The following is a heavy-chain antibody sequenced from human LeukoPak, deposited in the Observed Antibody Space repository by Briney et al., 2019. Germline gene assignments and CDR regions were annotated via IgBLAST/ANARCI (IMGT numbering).Heavy chain of an antibody. V-gene: IGHV4-4*02. D-gene: IGHD2-15*01. CDR2: IYHSGST. CDR1: GGSISSSNW. Sequence: SGTLSLTCAVSGGSISSSNWWSWVRQPPGKGLEWIGEIYHSGSTNYNPSLKSRVTISVDKSKNQFSLKLSSVTAADTAVYYSASREGYCSGGSCYDYFDYWGQGTLVTVSS. J-gene: IGHJ4*02. CDR3: ASREGYCSGGSCYDYFDY.